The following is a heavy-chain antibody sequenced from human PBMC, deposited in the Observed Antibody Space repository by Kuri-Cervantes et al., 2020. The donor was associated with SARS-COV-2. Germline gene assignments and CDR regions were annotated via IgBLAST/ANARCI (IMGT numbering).Heavy chain of an antibody. Sequence: SLKISCAAAESTFDYYTLHWGRQARGKVLEWGSSISRNSGSIGYADSVKGRFTISRDNAKNSLYLQMNSLRAEAPAVYYCAREALYCGGDCYSRGLGWFDSWGQGTLVTVSS. D-gene: IGHD2-21*01. J-gene: IGHJ5*01. CDR2: ISRNSGSI. V-gene: IGHV3-9*01. CDR1: ESTFDYYT. CDR3: AREALYCGGDCYSRGLGWFDS.